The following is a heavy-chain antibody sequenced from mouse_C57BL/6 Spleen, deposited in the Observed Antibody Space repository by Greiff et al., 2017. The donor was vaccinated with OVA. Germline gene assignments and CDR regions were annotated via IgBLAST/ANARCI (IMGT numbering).Heavy chain of an antibody. CDR3: ATYYGNYKFAY. V-gene: IGHV1-18*01. CDR2: INPNNGGT. D-gene: IGHD2-10*01. CDR1: GYTFTDYN. J-gene: IGHJ3*01. Sequence: EVQLQQSGPELVKPGASVKIPCKASGYTFTDYNMDWVKQSHGKSLEWIGDINPNNGGTIYNQKFKGKATLTVDKSSSTAYMELRSLTSEDTAVYYCATYYGNYKFAYWGQGTLVTVSA.